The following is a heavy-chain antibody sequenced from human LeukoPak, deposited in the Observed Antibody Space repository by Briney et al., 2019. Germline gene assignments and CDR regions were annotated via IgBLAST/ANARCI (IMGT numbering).Heavy chain of an antibody. CDR2: IYDSGTT. D-gene: IGHD1-14*01. J-gene: IGHJ6*02. CDR3: ARGLPDSTYYDYFYGMDV. CDR1: GSSMRSYY. V-gene: IGHV4-59*01. Sequence: PSETLSLTCTVSGSSMRSYYWAWIRLPPGKRLEWIGYIYDSGTTKYNPSLKSRVIISLDTSKNQFSLKLSSVTAVDAAVYYCARGLPDSTYYDYFYGMDVWGQGTTVSVSS.